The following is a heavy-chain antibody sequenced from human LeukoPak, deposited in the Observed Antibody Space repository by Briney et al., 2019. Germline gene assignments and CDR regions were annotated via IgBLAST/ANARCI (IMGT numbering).Heavy chain of an antibody. CDR1: GFTFSPYW. CDR2: INGDRRTT. V-gene: IGHV3-74*01. J-gene: IGHJ4*02. Sequence: PGGSLRLSCAASGFTFSPYWMHWVRQSPGKGLVWVSRINGDRRTTTYADSVKGRFTISRDNAKNTLYLQMNSLTAEDTAVYYCARSMVPLFEDWGQGTLVTVSS. D-gene: IGHD4/OR15-4a*01. CDR3: ARSMVPLFED.